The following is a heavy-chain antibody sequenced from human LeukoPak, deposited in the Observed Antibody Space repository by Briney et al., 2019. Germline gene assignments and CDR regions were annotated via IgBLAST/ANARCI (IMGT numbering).Heavy chain of an antibody. CDR2: ISGSGSGGST. CDR3: AKSGYNHFDY. D-gene: IGHD5-24*01. CDR1: GFTFSSSA. J-gene: IGHJ4*02. V-gene: IGHV3-23*01. Sequence: GGSLRLSCAASGFTFSSSAMSWVRQAPGKGLEWVSNISGSGSGGSTYYADSVKGRFTISRDNSKNTLYLQMNSLRAEDTAVYYCAKSGYNHFDYWGQGTLVTVSS.